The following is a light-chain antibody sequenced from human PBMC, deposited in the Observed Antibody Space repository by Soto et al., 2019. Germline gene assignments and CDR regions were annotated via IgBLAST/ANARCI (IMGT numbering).Light chain of an antibody. CDR3: QQRSNWPRT. Sequence: DIVLTQSLGTLSLTPGERATLSCRASQSVSSYLAWYQQKPGQAPRLLIYGASTRATGIPARFSGSGSGTDFTLTISSLEPEDFAVYYCQQRSNWPRTFGQGSKVDIK. CDR1: QSVSSY. CDR2: GAS. J-gene: IGKJ1*01. V-gene: IGKV3-11*01.